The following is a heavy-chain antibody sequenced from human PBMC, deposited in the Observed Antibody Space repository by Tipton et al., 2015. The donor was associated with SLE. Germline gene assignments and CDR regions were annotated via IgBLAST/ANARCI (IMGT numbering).Heavy chain of an antibody. CDR1: GYTLTSHG. CDR3: ARDEAGLRRPYGMDV. V-gene: IGHV1-18*01. Sequence: QLVQSGAEVKKPGASVKVSCKASGYTLTSHGITWVRQAPGQGLEWMGWISAYNGNTIYAQRLQGRVTMTTDTSTSTAYLELRSLISDDTAVYYSARDEAGLRRPYGMDVWGQGTTVTVSS. J-gene: IGHJ6*02. CDR2: ISAYNGNT. D-gene: IGHD5-12*01.